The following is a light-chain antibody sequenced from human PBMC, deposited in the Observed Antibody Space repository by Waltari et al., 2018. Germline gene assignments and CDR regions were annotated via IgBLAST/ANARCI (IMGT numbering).Light chain of an antibody. V-gene: IGLV3-21*02. CDR1: SIGHNT. CDR2: DDD. J-gene: IGLJ2*01. CDR3: QVWDDDNDHLVV. Sequence: SYVLTQPPSVSVAPGQTARIPCGGNSIGHNTVHWYQQKPCQAPVVVVFDDDVRPSGIPERFSGSNSGDTATLIITRVEAGDEADYYCQVWDDDNDHLVVFGGGAKLTVL.